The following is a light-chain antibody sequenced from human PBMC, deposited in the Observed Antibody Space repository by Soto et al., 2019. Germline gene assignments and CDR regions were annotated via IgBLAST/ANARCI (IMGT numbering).Light chain of an antibody. V-gene: IGKV3D-15*01. Sequence: EIMLTQSPGTLSLSPGERATLTCRASRDGSSGLLAWYQQKPGQAPRLLISGASTRATGIPARFSGSGSGTEFTLTISSLQSEDFAVYYCQQYNNWLTFGGGTKV. CDR1: RDGSSG. J-gene: IGKJ4*01. CDR2: GAS. CDR3: QQYNNWLT.